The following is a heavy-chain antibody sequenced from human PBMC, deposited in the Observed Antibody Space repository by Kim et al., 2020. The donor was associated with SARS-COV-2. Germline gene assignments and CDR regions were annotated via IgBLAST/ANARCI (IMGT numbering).Heavy chain of an antibody. CDR1: GFTFSNAW. D-gene: IGHD7-27*01. J-gene: IGHJ6*02. CDR2: IKSKTDGGTT. CDR3: TILTRDYYYYYGMDV. Sequence: GGSLRLSCAASGFTFSNAWMSWVRQAPGKGLEWVGRIKSKTDGGTTDYAAPVKGRFTISRDDSKNTLYLQMNSLKTEDTAVYYCTILTRDYYYYYGMDVWGQRTTGTVSS. V-gene: IGHV3-15*01.